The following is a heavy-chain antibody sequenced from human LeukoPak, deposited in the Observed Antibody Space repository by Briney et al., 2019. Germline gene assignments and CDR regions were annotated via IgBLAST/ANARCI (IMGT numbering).Heavy chain of an antibody. J-gene: IGHJ5*02. CDR2: IYNSGST. V-gene: IGHV4-59*01. CDR1: GGSISSYY. Sequence: SETLSLTCTVSGGSISSYYWSWIRQPPGKGLEWIGYIYNSGSTNYNPSLKSRVTISVDTSKNQFSLKLSSVTAADTAVYYCATTGYCSGNSCYLNPIDRWGQGTLVTVSS. CDR3: ATTGYCSGNSCYLNPIDR. D-gene: IGHD2-15*01.